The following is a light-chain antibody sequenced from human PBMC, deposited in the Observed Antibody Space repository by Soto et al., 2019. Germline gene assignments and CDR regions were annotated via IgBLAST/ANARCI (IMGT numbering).Light chain of an antibody. CDR2: HVS. J-gene: IGKJ1*01. Sequence: EVVLTQSPGTLSVSPWDSANLSCRASLSVGPILVWYQQRFGQSPRRIIYHVSTGTTGVPAKWSGSGSETEFTLTIISLQQEEVATDYCCQHYDWSSWTFGQGTKVDIK. CDR3: CQHYDWSSWT. CDR1: LSVGPI. V-gene: IGKV3-15*01.